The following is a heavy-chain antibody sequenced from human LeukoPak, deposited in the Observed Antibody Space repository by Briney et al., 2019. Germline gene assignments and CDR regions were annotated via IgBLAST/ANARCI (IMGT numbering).Heavy chain of an antibody. J-gene: IGHJ6*02. D-gene: IGHD6-6*01. CDR2: INPSGGST. CDR1: GCTFTSYY. V-gene: IGHV1-46*01. Sequence: ASVKVSCTASGCTFTSYYMHWVRQAPGQGLEWMGIINPSGGSTSYAQKFQGRVTMTRDTSTSTVYMELSSLRPEDTAAYYCARDLSSSSDYYYYYGMDVWGQGTTVTVSS. CDR3: ARDLSSSSDYYYYYGMDV.